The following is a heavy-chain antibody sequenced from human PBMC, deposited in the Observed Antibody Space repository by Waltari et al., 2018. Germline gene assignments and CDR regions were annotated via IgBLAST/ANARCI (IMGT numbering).Heavy chain of an antibody. CDR2: IYSGGST. CDR1: GFTVSSNY. J-gene: IGHJ4*02. D-gene: IGHD2-15*01. V-gene: IGHV3-53*01. CDR3: ARDLGYCSGGNCLPFDY. Sequence: EVQLVESGGGLIQPGGSLRLSCAASGFTVSSNYMSWVRQAPGKGLEWVSVIYSGGSTYYADSVKGRFTISRDNSKNTLYLQMNSLRAEDTAVYYCARDLGYCSGGNCLPFDYWGQGTLVTVSS.